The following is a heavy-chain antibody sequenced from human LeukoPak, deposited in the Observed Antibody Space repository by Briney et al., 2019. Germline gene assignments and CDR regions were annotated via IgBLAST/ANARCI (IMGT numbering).Heavy chain of an antibody. CDR3: ARVGYGDYVGAFDI. Sequence: GASVKVSCKASGYTFTSYGISWVRQAPGQGLEWMGWISAYNGNTNYAQELQGRVTMTTDTSTSTAYMELRSLRSDDTAVYYCARVGYGDYVGAFDIWGQGTMVTVSS. V-gene: IGHV1-18*01. J-gene: IGHJ3*02. CDR2: ISAYNGNT. CDR1: GYTFTSYG. D-gene: IGHD4-17*01.